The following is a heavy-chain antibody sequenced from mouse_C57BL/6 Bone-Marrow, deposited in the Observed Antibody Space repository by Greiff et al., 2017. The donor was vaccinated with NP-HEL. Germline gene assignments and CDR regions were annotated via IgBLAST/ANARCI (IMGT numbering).Heavy chain of an antibody. Sequence: VQLQQSGPELVKPGASVKISCKASGYSFTGYYMNWVKQSPEKSLEWIGEINPSTGGTTYNQKFKAKATLTVDKSSSTAYMQLKSLTSEESAVYYCARRRGYAMDYWGQGTSVTVSS. V-gene: IGHV1-42*01. CDR2: INPSTGGT. CDR3: ARRRGYAMDY. CDR1: GYSFTGYY. J-gene: IGHJ4*01.